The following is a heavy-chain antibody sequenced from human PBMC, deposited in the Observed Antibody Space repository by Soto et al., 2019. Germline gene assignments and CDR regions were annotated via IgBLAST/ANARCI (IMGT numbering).Heavy chain of an antibody. CDR1: GYSFASYW. CDR3: GRPSIVECYFDY. V-gene: IGHV5-51*01. CDR2: VYPGDSDT. Sequence: PGQSLKISCKASGYSFASYWIGCVRQLPRKGLDWVWIVYPGDSDTRYRPPFQAQVTMSADKSFSTAYLQWRSLKASDTAMYYCGRPSIVECYFDYWGRGTLVSVCS. J-gene: IGHJ4*03. D-gene: IGHD3-22*01.